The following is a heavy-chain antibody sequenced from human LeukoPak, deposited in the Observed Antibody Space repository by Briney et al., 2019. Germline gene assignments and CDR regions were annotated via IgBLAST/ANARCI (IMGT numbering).Heavy chain of an antibody. CDR3: ARHTGSGWSYNWFDP. Sequence: SETLSLTCTVSGGSISSYYWSWIRQPPGKGLEWIGYIYYSGSTNYNPSLKSRVTISVDTSKNQFSLKLSSVTAADTAVYYCARHTGSGWSYNWFDPWGQGTLVTVSP. CDR1: GGSISSYY. D-gene: IGHD6-19*01. V-gene: IGHV4-59*08. CDR2: IYYSGST. J-gene: IGHJ5*02.